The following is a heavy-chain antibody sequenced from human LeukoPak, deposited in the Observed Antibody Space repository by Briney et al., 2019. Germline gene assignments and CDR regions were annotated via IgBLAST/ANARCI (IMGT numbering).Heavy chain of an antibody. J-gene: IGHJ5*02. D-gene: IGHD2-21*02. CDR3: ARDVTACGGDCINWFDP. CDR1: GGTFSSYA. Sequence: SVKVSCKASGGTFSSYAISWVRQAPGQGLEWMGGVIPIFGTANYAQKFQGRVTITTDESTSTAYMELSSLRSEDTAVYYCARDVTACGGDCINWFDPWGQGTLVTVSS. V-gene: IGHV1-69*05. CDR2: VIPIFGTA.